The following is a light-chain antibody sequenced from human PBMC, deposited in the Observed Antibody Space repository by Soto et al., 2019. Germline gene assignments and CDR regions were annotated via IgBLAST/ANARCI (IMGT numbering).Light chain of an antibody. J-gene: IGLJ1*01. CDR3: WAYAGSGSYV. Sequence: QSVLSQPASVSGSPGQSITISCTGTSSDIGSYDLVSWYQQHPDKGPKVMIYEANKRHSGVSDRFAGYKSGNTASLTISGLQAEDEADYYCWAYAGSGSYVFGTGTKVTVL. CDR1: SSDIGSYDL. V-gene: IGLV2-23*01. CDR2: EAN.